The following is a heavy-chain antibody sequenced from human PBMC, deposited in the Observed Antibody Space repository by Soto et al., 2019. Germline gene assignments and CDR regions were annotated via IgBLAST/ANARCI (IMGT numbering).Heavy chain of an antibody. CDR3: ARDSFRGSSGYMYYFDY. CDR1: GFTFSGYA. Sequence: PGGSLRLSCAASGFTFSGYAMHWVRQAPGKGLEWVAVISYDGSNKYYADSVKGRFTISRDNSKNTLYLQMNSLRAEDTAVYYCARDSFRGSSGYMYYFDYWGQGTLVTVSS. J-gene: IGHJ4*02. CDR2: ISYDGSNK. V-gene: IGHV3-30-3*01. D-gene: IGHD3-22*01.